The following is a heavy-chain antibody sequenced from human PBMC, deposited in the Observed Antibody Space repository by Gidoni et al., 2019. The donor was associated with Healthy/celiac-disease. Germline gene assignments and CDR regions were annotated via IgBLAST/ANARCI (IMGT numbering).Heavy chain of an antibody. J-gene: IGHJ6*02. CDR3: TTETNPTGYYYYGMDV. V-gene: IGHV3-15*01. Sequence: EVQLVESGGGVVKPGGSLRLSCAASGCTVSKAWMSWVRQAPGKGLEWVGRIKSKTDGGTTDYAAPVKGRFTISRDDSKNTLYLQMNSLKTEDTAVYYCTTETNPTGYYYYGMDVWGQGTTVTVSS. CDR1: GCTVSKAW. CDR2: IKSKTDGGTT. D-gene: IGHD4-17*01.